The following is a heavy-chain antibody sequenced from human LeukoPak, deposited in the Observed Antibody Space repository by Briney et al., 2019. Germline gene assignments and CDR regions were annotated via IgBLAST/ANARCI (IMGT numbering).Heavy chain of an antibody. CDR3: ARYMTAVVVTAIQREDDAFDI. CDR1: GGTFSSYA. J-gene: IGHJ3*02. Sequence: SVKVSCKASGGTFSSYAISWVRQAPGQGLEWMGGIIPIFGTANYAQKFQGRVTITADKSTSTAYMELSSLRSEDTAVYYRARYMTAVVVTAIQREDDAFDIWGQGTMVTVSS. V-gene: IGHV1-69*06. CDR2: IIPIFGTA. D-gene: IGHD2-21*02.